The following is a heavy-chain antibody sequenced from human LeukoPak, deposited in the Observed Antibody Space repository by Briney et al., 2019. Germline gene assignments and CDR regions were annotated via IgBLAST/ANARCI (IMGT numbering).Heavy chain of an antibody. Sequence: GGSLRLSCAASGFTFSSHTMNWVRQAPGKGLEWVACVSSNVNKMYYAESVRGRFTVSRDNAGSSLSLQMDSLRAEDTAVYYCTRELLSLHQGLDSWGQGTLVTVSS. CDR3: TRELLSLHQGLDS. V-gene: IGHV3-21*06. D-gene: IGHD2/OR15-2a*01. CDR1: GFTFSSHT. CDR2: VSSNVNKM. J-gene: IGHJ5*01.